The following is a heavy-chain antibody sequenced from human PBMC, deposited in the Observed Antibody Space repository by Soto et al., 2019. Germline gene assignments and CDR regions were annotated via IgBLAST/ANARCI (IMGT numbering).Heavy chain of an antibody. CDR2: IWYDGSNK. CDR1: GFTFSSYG. V-gene: IGHV3-33*01. Sequence: GGSLRLSCAASGFTFSSYGMHWVRQAPGKGLEWVAVIWYDGSNKYYADSVKGRFTISRDNSKNTLYLQMNSLRAEDTAVYYCARGQPYYYNSSGYPHFDYWGQGTLVTVSS. CDR3: ARGQPYYYNSSGYPHFDY. J-gene: IGHJ4*02. D-gene: IGHD3-22*01.